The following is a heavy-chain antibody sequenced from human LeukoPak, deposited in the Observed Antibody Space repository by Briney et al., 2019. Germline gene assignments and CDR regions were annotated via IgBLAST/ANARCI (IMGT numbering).Heavy chain of an antibody. V-gene: IGHV4-31*03. CDR2: IYYSGST. Sequence: SETLSLTCTVSGGSISSGVYYWSWIRQHPGKGLEWIGYIYYSGSTYYNPSLKSRVTISVDTSKNQFSLKLSSVTAADTAVYYCARENIIAARTRHFDYWGQGTLVTVSS. CDR1: GGSISSGVYY. D-gene: IGHD6-6*01. J-gene: IGHJ4*02. CDR3: ARENIIAARTRHFDY.